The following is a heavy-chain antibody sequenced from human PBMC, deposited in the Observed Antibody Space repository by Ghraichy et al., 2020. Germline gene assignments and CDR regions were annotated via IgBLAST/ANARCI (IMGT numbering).Heavy chain of an antibody. CDR1: GFTFNTYW. CDR3: AKERYDHVWGRTNDY. Sequence: GGSLRLSCAASGFTFNTYWMHWVRQPPGKGLEWVSAISGSGGSTYYADSVKGRFTISRDNSKNTLYLQMNSLRAEDTAVYYCAKERYDHVWGRTNDYWGQGTLVTVSS. D-gene: IGHD3-16*01. J-gene: IGHJ4*02. V-gene: IGHV3-23*01. CDR2: ISGSGGST.